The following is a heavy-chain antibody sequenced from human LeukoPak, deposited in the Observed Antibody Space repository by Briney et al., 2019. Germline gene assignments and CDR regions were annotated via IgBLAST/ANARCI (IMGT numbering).Heavy chain of an antibody. D-gene: IGHD4-11*01. V-gene: IGHV4-38-2*01. CDR1: GYSISSGYY. CDR2: SYRSGST. J-gene: IGHJ4*02. CDR3: ARVSTTVAVKY. Sequence: TSETLSLTCAVSGYSISSGYYWGWIRQPPGKGLEWIGNSYRSGSTDYNPSLKSRVTISVDTSKNQFSLKLSSATAADTAVYYCARVSTTVAVKYWGQGILVTISS.